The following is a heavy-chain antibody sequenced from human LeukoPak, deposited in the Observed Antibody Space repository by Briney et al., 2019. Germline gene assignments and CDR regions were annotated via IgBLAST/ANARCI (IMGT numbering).Heavy chain of an antibody. CDR3: AKNIGLMTTTPEAFDI. CDR2: ICGSGGST. V-gene: IGHV3-23*01. D-gene: IGHD4-17*01. CDR1: GFTFSSYA. Sequence: GGSLRLSCAASGFTFSSYAMSWVRQAPGKGLEWVSAICGSGGSTYYADSVKSRFTISRDNSKNTLYLQMNSLRAEDTAVYYCAKNIGLMTTTPEAFDIWGQGTMVTVSS. J-gene: IGHJ3*02.